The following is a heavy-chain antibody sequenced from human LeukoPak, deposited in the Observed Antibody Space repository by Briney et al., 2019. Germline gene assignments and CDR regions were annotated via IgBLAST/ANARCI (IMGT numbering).Heavy chain of an antibody. Sequence: GGSLRVSCAASGFTFSSYWMTWVRQAPGKGLEWVANIKQDGSRKFYLDSVKGRFTISRDNAKESLFLQMNSLRAEDTAVYYCARHYDSTAYSLDYWGQGTLVTVSS. J-gene: IGHJ4*02. D-gene: IGHD3-22*01. CDR1: GFTFSSYW. CDR3: ARHYDSTAYSLDY. CDR2: IKQDGSRK. V-gene: IGHV3-7*01.